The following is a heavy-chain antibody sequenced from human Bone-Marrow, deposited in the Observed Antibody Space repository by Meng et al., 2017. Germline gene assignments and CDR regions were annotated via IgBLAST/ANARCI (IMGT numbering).Heavy chain of an antibody. J-gene: IGHJ4*02. CDR2: IYWDDDK. V-gene: IGHV2-5*02. CDR3: AHSQYSSGWFTLDY. CDR1: WFSLSASGVG. Sequence: IALSESGPALVKPTLALTLACPVSWFSLSASGVGVGWIRQPPGKALEWLALIYWDDDKRYSPSLKSRLTITKDTSKNQVVLTMTNLDPVDTATYYCAHSQYSSGWFTLDYWGQGTLVTVSS. D-gene: IGHD6-19*01.